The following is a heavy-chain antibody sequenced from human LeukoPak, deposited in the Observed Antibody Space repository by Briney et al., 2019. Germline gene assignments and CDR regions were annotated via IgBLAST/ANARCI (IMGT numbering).Heavy chain of an antibody. J-gene: IGHJ5*02. CDR3: ARHTVEGVTARFDP. V-gene: IGHV1-3*01. CDR1: GYTFTSYA. D-gene: IGHD3-16*01. Sequence: ASVKVSCKASGYTFTSYAMHWVRPAPGQRLEWMGWINAGNGNTKYPQKFQGRVTITRDTSASTAYMELSSLRSEDTAVYYCARHTVEGVTARFDPWGQGTLVTVSS. CDR2: INAGNGNT.